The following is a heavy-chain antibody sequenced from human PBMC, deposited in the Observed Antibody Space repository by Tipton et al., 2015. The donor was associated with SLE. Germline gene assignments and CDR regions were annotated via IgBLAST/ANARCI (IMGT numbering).Heavy chain of an antibody. CDR1: GYTFTSYY. CDR2: INPSAGST. D-gene: IGHD6-13*01. V-gene: IGHV1-46*01. CDR3: ARDGSSSSYFDY. Sequence: QSGPEVKKPGASVKVSCKASGYTFTSYYMHWVRQAPGQGLEWMGVINPSAGSTSYAQKFQGRVIMTRDTSTRTAYMEPSSLRSEDTAVYYCARDGSSSSYFDYWGQGTLVTVSS. J-gene: IGHJ4*02.